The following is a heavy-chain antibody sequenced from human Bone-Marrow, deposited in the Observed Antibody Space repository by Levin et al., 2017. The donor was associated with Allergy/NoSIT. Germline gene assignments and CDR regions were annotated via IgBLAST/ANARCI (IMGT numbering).Heavy chain of an antibody. Sequence: PSETLSLTCSVSGVSITSTNHYWAWIRQPPGKGPDWSGSLCYSGSTFYNPSLNSLGTISLGTSNHQFSLRLCSATAAATAEYFWASAHTREYGDYSAFNIWGQGTMVTVSS. CDR1: GVSITSTNHY. J-gene: IGHJ3*02. D-gene: IGHD4-17*01. CDR3: ASAHTREYGDYSAFNI. CDR2: LCYSGST. V-gene: IGHV4-39*07.